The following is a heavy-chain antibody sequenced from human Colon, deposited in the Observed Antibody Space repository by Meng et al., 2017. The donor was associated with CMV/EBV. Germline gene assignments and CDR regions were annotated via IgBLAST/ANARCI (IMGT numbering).Heavy chain of an antibody. J-gene: IGHJ5*02. CDR2: IRYDGSRE. CDR1: GFSFSKCG. Sequence: GGSLRLSCVASGFSFSKCGMHWVRQAPGKGLEWVTFIRYDGSREYYIDSAKGRFTISRDDSKNTLYLQMNSLTPEDTGVYYCTRDAGCSASVCEVTWFDLWGQGTLVTVSS. CDR3: TRDAGCSASVCEVTWFDL. D-gene: IGHD2-2*01. V-gene: IGHV3-30*02.